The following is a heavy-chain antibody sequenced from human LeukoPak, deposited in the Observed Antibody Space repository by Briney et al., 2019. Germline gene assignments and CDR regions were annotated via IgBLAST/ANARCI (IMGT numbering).Heavy chain of an antibody. CDR3: ARDLYRIVVVPHYFDY. Sequence: GGSLRLSCAASGFTFDDYAMHWVRQAPGKGLEWVSSISWNSGSIDYADSVKGRFTISRDNAKNSLYLQMNSLRAEDTAVYYCARDLYRIVVVPHYFDYWGQGTLVTVSS. D-gene: IGHD3-22*01. V-gene: IGHV3-9*01. CDR2: ISWNSGSI. CDR1: GFTFDDYA. J-gene: IGHJ4*02.